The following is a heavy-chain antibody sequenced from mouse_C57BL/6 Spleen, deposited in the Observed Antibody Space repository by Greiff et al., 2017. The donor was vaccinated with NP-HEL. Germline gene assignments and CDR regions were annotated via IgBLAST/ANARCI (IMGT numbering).Heavy chain of an antibody. Sequence: EVQRVESGGGLVKPGGSLKLSCAASGFTFSDYGMHWVRQAPEKGLEWVAYISSGSSTIYYADTVKGRFTISRDNAKNTLFLQMTSLRSEDTAIYYCARFYYYGSSYFDYWGQGTTLTVSS. CDR2: ISSGSSTI. CDR3: ARFYYYGSSYFDY. D-gene: IGHD1-1*01. V-gene: IGHV5-17*01. CDR1: GFTFSDYG. J-gene: IGHJ2*01.